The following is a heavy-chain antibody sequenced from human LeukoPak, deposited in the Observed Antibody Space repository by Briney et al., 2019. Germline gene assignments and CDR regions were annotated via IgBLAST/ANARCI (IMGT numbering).Heavy chain of an antibody. CDR3: AREYGDQGTRNFDY. D-gene: IGHD4-17*01. Sequence: SETLSLTCTVSGASISTYFWTWIRQPAGKGLEWIGRIYPNGAINYNPSLKSRVTMSVDTSKNQFSLKLVSVTAADTAVYYCAREYGDQGTRNFDYWGQGGLVTVSS. CDR2: IYPNGAI. V-gene: IGHV4-4*07. J-gene: IGHJ4*02. CDR1: GASISTYF.